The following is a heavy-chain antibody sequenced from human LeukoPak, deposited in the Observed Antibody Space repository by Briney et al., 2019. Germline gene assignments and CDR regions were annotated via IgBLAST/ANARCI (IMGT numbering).Heavy chain of an antibody. CDR2: IYSGGST. Sequence: GGSLRLSCAASGFTVSHNYMSWGRQAPGKGLEWISIIYSGGSTNYADSVKGRFAISRDHSKNTLYLQMNSLRVEDTAVYYCASDYGAATRNWLDPWGQGTLVTVSS. CDR1: GFTVSHNY. D-gene: IGHD4-17*01. V-gene: IGHV3-66*01. CDR3: ASDYGAATRNWLDP. J-gene: IGHJ5*02.